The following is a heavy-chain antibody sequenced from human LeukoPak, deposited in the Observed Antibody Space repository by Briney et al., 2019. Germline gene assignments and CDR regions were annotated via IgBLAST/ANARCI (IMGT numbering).Heavy chain of an antibody. J-gene: IGHJ4*02. D-gene: IGHD5-18*01. CDR3: ARGQLWSPYFDY. V-gene: IGHV4-31*03. CDR1: GGSISSGSYY. CDR2: IYYSGST. Sequence: SQTLSLTCTVSGGSISSGSYYWNWIRQHPGKGLEWIGYIYYSGSTYYNPSLKSRVTISVDTSKNQFSLKLSSVTAADTAVYYCARGQLWSPYFDYWGQGTLVTVSS.